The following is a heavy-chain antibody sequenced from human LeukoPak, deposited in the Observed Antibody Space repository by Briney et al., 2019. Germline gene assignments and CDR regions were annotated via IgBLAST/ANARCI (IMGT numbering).Heavy chain of an antibody. Sequence: GGSLRLSCAASGFVFSDYGMHWVRQAPGKGLVWVSRINTDGSSSSYADSVKGRFTISRDNAKNTLYLQMNSLRAEDTAVYYCARDRVTHDYWGQGTLVTVSS. D-gene: IGHD4-23*01. V-gene: IGHV3-74*01. CDR1: GFVFSDYG. CDR3: ARDRVTHDY. J-gene: IGHJ4*02. CDR2: INTDGSSS.